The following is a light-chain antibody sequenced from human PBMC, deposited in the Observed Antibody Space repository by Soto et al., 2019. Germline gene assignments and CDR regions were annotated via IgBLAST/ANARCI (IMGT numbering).Light chain of an antibody. CDR3: QVWDSSSDHRGV. CDR2: FDS. Sequence: SYELTQPPSVSVAPGRTTRIPCGGNKIGRQDVHWYQQKPGQAPVLVIYFDSDRPSGIPERFSGSNSGNTATLTISRVEAGDEADYYCQVWDSSSDHRGVFGGGTKLTVL. V-gene: IGLV3-21*04. J-gene: IGLJ3*02. CDR1: KIGRQD.